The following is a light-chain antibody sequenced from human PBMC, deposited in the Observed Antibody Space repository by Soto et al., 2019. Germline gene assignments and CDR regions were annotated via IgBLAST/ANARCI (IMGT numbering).Light chain of an antibody. CDR3: QKCKVAPFT. CDR2: AAS. CDR1: QGISSY. J-gene: IGKJ4*01. Sequence: DIQLTQSPSFLSASVGDRVTITCRASQGISSYLAWYQQKPGKAPELLIYAASTLQSGVPSRFSGSGSGTDFTLTISSLQPEDVATYYCQKCKVAPFTFGGGTKVDIK. V-gene: IGKV1-9*01.